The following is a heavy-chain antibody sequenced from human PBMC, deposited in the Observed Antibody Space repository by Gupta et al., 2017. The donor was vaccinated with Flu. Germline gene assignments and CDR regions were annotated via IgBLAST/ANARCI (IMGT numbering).Heavy chain of an antibody. V-gene: IGHV3-21*01. CDR2: ISSSSSYI. D-gene: IGHD2-15*01. J-gene: IGHJ4*02. Sequence: RYAMRWVRQAAGKGMEWVSSISSSSSYISYADSVKGRFSISRDNAKNSLYLQMNRVTAADTAVYYCARAGDGCGASYYSDYWVQGALGTVS. CDR1: RYA. CDR3: ARAGDGCGASYYSDY.